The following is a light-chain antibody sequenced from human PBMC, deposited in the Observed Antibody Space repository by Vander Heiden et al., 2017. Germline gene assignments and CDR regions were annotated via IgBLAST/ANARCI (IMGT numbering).Light chain of an antibody. CDR3: QQYGSSPPAWT. CDR1: QSVRSSY. CDR2: GAS. V-gene: IGKV3-20*01. Sequence: EIVLTQSPGPLSLSPGERATLSCRARQSVRSSYLAWYQQKPGQAPRLLIYGASSRATGIPDRFSGSGSGTDFTLTISRLEPEDFAVYYCQQYGSSPPAWTFGQGTKLEIK. J-gene: IGKJ1*01.